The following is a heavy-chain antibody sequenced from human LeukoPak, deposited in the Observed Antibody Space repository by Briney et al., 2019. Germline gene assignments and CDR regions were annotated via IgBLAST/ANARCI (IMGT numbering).Heavy chain of an antibody. J-gene: IGHJ4*02. CDR3: ARGYDYGDYGVVE. CDR2: ISSNGGST. D-gene: IGHD4-17*01. V-gene: IGHV3-64*04. CDR1: GFTFSSHV. Sequence: GGSLRLSCSASGFTFSSHVMHWVRQAPGKGLEYVSAISSNGGSTDYADSVKGRFTISRDNSKNTLYLQMNSLRAEDTAVYYCARGYDYGDYGVVEWGQGTLVTVSS.